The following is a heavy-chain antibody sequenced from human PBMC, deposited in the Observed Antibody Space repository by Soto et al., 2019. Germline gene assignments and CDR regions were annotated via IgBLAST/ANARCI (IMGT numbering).Heavy chain of an antibody. J-gene: IGHJ3*02. CDR3: ARGGQYYYDSSGYDDAFDI. V-gene: IGHV1-69*13. CDR1: GGTFSSYA. D-gene: IGHD3-22*01. CDR2: IIPIFGTA. Sequence: SVKVSCKASGGTFSSYAISWVRQAPGQGLEWMGGIIPIFGTANYAQKFQGRVTITADESTSTAYMELSSLRSEDTAVYYCARGGQYYYDSSGYDDAFDIWGQGTMVTVSS.